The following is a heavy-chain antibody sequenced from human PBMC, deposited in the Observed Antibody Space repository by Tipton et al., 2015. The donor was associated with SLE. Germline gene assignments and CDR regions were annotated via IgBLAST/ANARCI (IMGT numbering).Heavy chain of an antibody. CDR3: AGGEVAVAGPDY. D-gene: IGHD6-19*01. J-gene: IGHJ4*02. V-gene: IGHV1-8*01. Sequence: QSGPEVKKPGASVKVSCKASGYTFTSYDINWVRQATGQGLEWMGWMNPNSGNTGYAQKFQGRVTMTRNTSISTAYMELSSLRSEDTAVYYCAGGEVAVAGPDYWGQGTLVTVSS. CDR1: GYTFTSYD. CDR2: MNPNSGNT.